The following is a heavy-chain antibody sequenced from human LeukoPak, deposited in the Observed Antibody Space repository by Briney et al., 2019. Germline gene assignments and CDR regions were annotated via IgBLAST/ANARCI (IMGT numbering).Heavy chain of an antibody. D-gene: IGHD6-13*01. J-gene: IGHJ3*02. CDR2: ISSSSSTI. CDR3: ASQLGDASDI. CDR1: GFTFSSYS. Sequence: GGSLRRSCAASGFTFSSYSKNWVRQAPGKGLEWVSYISSSSSTIYYADSVKGRFTISRDNGKNSLYLQMNSLRAEDTAVYYCASQLGDASDIWGQGTMVTVSS. V-gene: IGHV3-48*01.